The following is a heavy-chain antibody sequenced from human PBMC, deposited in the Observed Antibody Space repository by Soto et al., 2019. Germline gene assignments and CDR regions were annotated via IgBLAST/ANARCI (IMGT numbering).Heavy chain of an antibody. J-gene: IGHJ4*02. V-gene: IGHV4-59*11. CDR2: IYYNGHT. Sequence: QVQLQESGPGLVKPSETLSLTCTVSGGSISNHYWSWIRQPPGKGLEWIGYIYYNGHTNYNPPLKSRVAMSVDTSNDQISLKLSSVTAADTAVYYCTRAIWYSEYWGKGTLVTVSS. D-gene: IGHD2-21*02. CDR3: TRAIWYSEY. CDR1: GGSISNHY.